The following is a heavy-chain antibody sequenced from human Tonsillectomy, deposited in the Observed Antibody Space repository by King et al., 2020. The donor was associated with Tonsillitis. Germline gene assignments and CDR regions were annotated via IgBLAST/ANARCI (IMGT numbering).Heavy chain of an antibody. CDR2: ISAYNGNT. J-gene: IGHJ5*02. D-gene: IGHD2-2*01. V-gene: IGHV1-18*01. CDR1: GYTFTSYG. CDR3: ARVHITLAANIVVVPAAP. Sequence: VQLVESGAEVKKPGASVKVSCKASGYTFTSYGISWVRQAPGQGLEWMGWISAYNGNTNYAQKLQGRVTMTTDTSTSTAYMELRSLRSDDTAVYYCARVHITLAANIVVVPAAPWGQGTLVTVSS.